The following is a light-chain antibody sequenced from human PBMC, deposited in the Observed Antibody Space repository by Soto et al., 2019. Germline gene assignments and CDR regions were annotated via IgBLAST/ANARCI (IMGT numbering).Light chain of an antibody. V-gene: IGKV3-20*01. CDR1: QRITNNF. CDR2: SAS. CDR3: QQYGRSPFT. J-gene: IGKJ2*01. Sequence: EIVLTQSPVTLSLSPGDSATLSCRASQRITNNFLAWFQQKPGLAPRLLIYSASTRASGIPDRFSGSGSGTDFALNISRLEPEDFAVYYCQQYGRSPFTFGQGTKLQIK.